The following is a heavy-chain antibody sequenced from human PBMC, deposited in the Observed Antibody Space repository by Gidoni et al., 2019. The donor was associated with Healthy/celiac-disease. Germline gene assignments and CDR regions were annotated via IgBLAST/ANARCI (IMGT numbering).Heavy chain of an antibody. D-gene: IGHD6-13*01. CDR2: ISSNGGRT. Sequence: VQLVESGGGLVQPGGPLRPSCSASGFSSSSCAMHWVRQAPGKRRRYVSAISSNGGRTYYADSLKGRFTISRDNSKNTLYLQMSSLRAEDTAVYYCVKGDSSSWYEEFDYWGQGTLVTVSS. V-gene: IGHV3-64D*08. CDR3: VKGDSSSWYEEFDY. J-gene: IGHJ4*02. CDR1: GFSSSSCA.